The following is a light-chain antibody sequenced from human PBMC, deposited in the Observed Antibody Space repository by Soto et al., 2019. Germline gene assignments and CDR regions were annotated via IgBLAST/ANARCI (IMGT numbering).Light chain of an antibody. V-gene: IGKV3-20*01. CDR1: QSVSSSY. CDR3: QQHGNSPWT. CDR2: AAS. Sequence: EIVLTQSPGTLSLSPGERATLSCRASQSVSSSYFAWYQQKPGQAPSLLIYAASSRATGVPDRFSGSGSGTDFPLTISRLEPEDFAVYYCQQHGNSPWTFGQGTRVEIK. J-gene: IGKJ1*01.